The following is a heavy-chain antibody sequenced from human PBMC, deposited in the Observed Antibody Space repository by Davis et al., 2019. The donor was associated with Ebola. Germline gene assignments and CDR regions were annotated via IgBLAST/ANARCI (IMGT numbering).Heavy chain of an antibody. D-gene: IGHD3-3*01. Sequence: MPSETLSLTCTVSGGSISSSSYYWGWIRQPPGKGLEWIGSIYYSGSTYYNPSLKSRVTISVDTSKNQFSLKLSSVTAADTAVYYCARGHSNYDFWSGYFNWFDPWGQGTLVTVSS. CDR1: GGSISSSSYY. CDR2: IYYSGST. CDR3: ARGHSNYDFWSGYFNWFDP. J-gene: IGHJ5*02. V-gene: IGHV4-39*01.